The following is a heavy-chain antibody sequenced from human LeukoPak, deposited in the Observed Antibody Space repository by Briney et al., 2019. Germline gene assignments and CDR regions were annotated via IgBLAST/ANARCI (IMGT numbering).Heavy chain of an antibody. CDR3: AKHPTIYYDSSGKVYFDY. V-gene: IGHV3-23*01. J-gene: IGHJ4*02. Sequence: AGGSLRLSCAASGFTFSSYGMSWVRQAPGKGLEWVSAISGSGGSTYYADSVKGRFTISRDNSKNTLYLQMNSLRAEDTAVYYCAKHPTIYYDSSGKVYFDYWGQGTLVTVSS. CDR1: GFTFSSYG. CDR2: ISGSGGST. D-gene: IGHD3-22*01.